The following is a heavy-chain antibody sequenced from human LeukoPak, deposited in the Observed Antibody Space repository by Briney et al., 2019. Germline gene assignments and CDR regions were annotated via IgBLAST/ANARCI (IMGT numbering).Heavy chain of an antibody. Sequence: SETLSLTCTVSGDSISSGGYYWSWIRQHPGKGLEWIGNIYYSGSTFYNPSLKSRLTISVDTSKNQFSLKLSSVTAADTAVYYCARVSVVVVISMNAFDIWGQGTMVTVSS. CDR1: GDSISSGGYY. D-gene: IGHD3-22*01. V-gene: IGHV4-31*03. J-gene: IGHJ3*02. CDR2: IYYSGST. CDR3: ARVSVVVVISMNAFDI.